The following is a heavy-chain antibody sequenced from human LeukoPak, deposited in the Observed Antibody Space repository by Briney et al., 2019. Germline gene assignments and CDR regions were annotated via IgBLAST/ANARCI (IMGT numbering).Heavy chain of an antibody. D-gene: IGHD3-22*01. V-gene: IGHV1-69*02. J-gene: IGHJ3*02. CDR3: ARVLSGAREYYYDSSGYTPEASFDI. Sequence: GASVKVSCTASGGTFSSYTISWVRRAPGQGLEWMGRIIPILGIANYAQKFQGRVTITADKSTSTAYMELSSLRSEDTAVYYCARVLSGAREYYYDSSGYTPEASFDIWGQGTMVTVSS. CDR2: IIPILGIA. CDR1: GGTFSSYT.